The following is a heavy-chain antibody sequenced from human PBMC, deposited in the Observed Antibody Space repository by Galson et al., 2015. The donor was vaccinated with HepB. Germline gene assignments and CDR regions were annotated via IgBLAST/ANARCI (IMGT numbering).Heavy chain of an antibody. CDR1: GLTFSLYA. CDR3: AKDRNVLRFLEWFHDY. J-gene: IGHJ4*02. Sequence: SLRLSCAASGLTFSLYAMSWVRQAPGKGLEWVSGISGSGDRTYYADSVKGRFTISRDNSKNTLYLQMNSLRAEDTAVYYCAKDRNVLRFLEWFHDYWGQGTLVTVSS. V-gene: IGHV3-23*01. D-gene: IGHD3-3*01. CDR2: ISGSGDRT.